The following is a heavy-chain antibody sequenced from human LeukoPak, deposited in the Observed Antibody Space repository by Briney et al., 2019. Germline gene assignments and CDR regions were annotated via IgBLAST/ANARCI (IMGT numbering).Heavy chain of an antibody. Sequence: PGGSLRLSCAASGFTFSSYAMSWVRQAPGKGLEWVSAISGSGGSTYYADSVKGRFTISRDNSKNTLYLQMNSLRAEDTAVYYCAKDRANYDFWSGPPGYYYYGMDVWGQGTTVTVPS. D-gene: IGHD3-3*01. V-gene: IGHV3-23*01. CDR2: ISGSGGST. J-gene: IGHJ6*02. CDR1: GFTFSSYA. CDR3: AKDRANYDFWSGPPGYYYYGMDV.